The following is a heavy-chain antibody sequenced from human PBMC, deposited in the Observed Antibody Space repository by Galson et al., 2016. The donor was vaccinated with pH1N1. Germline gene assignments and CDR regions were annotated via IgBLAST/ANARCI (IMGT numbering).Heavy chain of an antibody. Sequence: ETLSLTCALYGGSFSGHYWSWIRQSPGKGLEWIGEISHRGRSDYNPSLEGRVTVSIDTSMNQFSLNLMSVAAADTAVYYCARHSTSGFPGIEVAARRRPFDIWGPGTMVIVSS. D-gene: IGHD6-19*01. CDR1: GGSFSGHY. J-gene: IGHJ3*02. CDR2: ISHRGRS. V-gene: IGHV4-34*01. CDR3: ARHSTSGFPGIEVAARRRPFDI.